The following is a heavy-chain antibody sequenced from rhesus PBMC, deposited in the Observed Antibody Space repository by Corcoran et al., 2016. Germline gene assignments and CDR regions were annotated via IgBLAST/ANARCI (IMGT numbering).Heavy chain of an antibody. J-gene: IGHJ5-2*02. V-gene: IGHV4-147*01. CDR2: VSGSSGST. CDR3: ARDAVSLDV. CDR1: GISITTNY. Sequence: QVQLQESGPGLVKPSETLSLTCTVSGISITTNYWTWIRQSPGKGLEWIGYVSGSSGSTSYNPSLNSRVTISKATSENQFYLRLNSMTAADTAVYYCARDAVSLDVWGRGLLVTVSS.